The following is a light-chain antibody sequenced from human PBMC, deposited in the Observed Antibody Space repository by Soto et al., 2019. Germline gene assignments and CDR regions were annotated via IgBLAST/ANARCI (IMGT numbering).Light chain of an antibody. Sequence: ESVLTQSPGTLSLSPGERATLSCRASQSITTSYLAWYQQRIGQAPRLLIYGASSRAPGIPDRFSGSGSGTDFTLTISRLEPEDLAVYYCQQYGSSITFGQGTRLEIK. CDR1: QSITTSY. CDR2: GAS. J-gene: IGKJ5*01. CDR3: QQYGSSIT. V-gene: IGKV3-20*01.